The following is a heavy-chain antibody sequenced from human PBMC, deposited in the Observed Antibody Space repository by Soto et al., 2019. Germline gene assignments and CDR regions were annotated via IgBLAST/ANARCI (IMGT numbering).Heavy chain of an antibody. V-gene: IGHV3-23*05. Sequence: EVQLLESGGDLVQPGGSLRLSCAASGFTFTNYLMTWVRQAPGKGLEWVSCIDKSGGDTYYADSVKGRLTISRDNSKNTLYLQMNGLRAADTTLYYCAKDTYSRSLYFWGQGTLVTVSS. D-gene: IGHD1-26*01. CDR1: GFTFTNYL. J-gene: IGHJ4*02. CDR3: AKDTYSRSLYF. CDR2: IDKSGGDT.